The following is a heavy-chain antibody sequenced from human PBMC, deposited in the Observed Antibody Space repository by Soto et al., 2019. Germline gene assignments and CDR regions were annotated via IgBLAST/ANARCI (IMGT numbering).Heavy chain of an antibody. V-gene: IGHV3-23*01. CDR3: AKDPSGWFYFDY. J-gene: IGHJ4*02. CDR2: ISGSGGST. Sequence: EVQLLESGGGLVQPGGSRRLSCAASGFTFSSYAMSWVRQAPGKGLEWVSAISGSGGSTYYAASVKGRFTISRDNSKNTLYLQMNSLRAEDTALYYCAKDPSGWFYFDYWGQGTLVSVSS. D-gene: IGHD6-19*01. CDR1: GFTFSSYA.